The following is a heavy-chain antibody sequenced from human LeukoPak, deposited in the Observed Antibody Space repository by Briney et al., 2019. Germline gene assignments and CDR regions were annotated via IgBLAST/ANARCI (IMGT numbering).Heavy chain of an antibody. CDR3: ARNLILTGYYSNAFDI. D-gene: IGHD3-9*01. Sequence: GESLQISCKGSGYSFTSYWIGWVRQLPGKGLEWMGIIYPGDSDTRYSPSFQGQVTISADKSISTAYLQWSSLKASDTAMYYCARNLILTGYYSNAFDIWGQGTMVTVSS. J-gene: IGHJ3*02. CDR1: GYSFTSYW. CDR2: IYPGDSDT. V-gene: IGHV5-51*01.